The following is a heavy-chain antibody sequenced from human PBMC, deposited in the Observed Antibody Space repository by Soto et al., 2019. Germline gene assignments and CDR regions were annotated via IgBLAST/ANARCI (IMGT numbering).Heavy chain of an antibody. D-gene: IGHD2-2*01. CDR2: IYHSGST. CDR1: GGSISSGGYS. V-gene: IGHV4-30-2*01. Sequence: KPSETLSLTCAVSGGSISSGGYSWSWIRQPPGKGLEWIGYIYHSGSTYYNPSLKSRVTISVERSKNQFSLKLSSVTAADTAVYYCARGRYCSSTSCSDFDYWGQGTLVTVSS. J-gene: IGHJ4*02. CDR3: ARGRYCSSTSCSDFDY.